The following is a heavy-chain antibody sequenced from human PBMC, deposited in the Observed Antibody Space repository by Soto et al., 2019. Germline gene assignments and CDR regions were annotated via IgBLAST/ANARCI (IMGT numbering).Heavy chain of an antibody. J-gene: IGHJ6*02. CDR3: VGALTYEVPYYYYGMDV. CDR1: GFSFSTYL. CDR2: IKQGGNEK. V-gene: IGHV3-7*01. Sequence: PGGSLRLSCAASGFSFSTYLMSWVRQAPGKGLEWVASIKQGGNEKFYVDSVKGRFTISRDNDKKSLYLQMDSLRVEDTAVYYCVGALTYEVPYYYYGMDVWGQGTTVTVSS. D-gene: IGHD3-16*01.